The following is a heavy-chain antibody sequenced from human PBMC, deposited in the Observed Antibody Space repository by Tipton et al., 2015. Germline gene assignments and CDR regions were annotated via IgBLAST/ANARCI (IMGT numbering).Heavy chain of an antibody. CDR3: ARVGLSGYYFPFDY. D-gene: IGHD3-22*01. J-gene: IGHJ4*02. V-gene: IGHV1-18*01. CDR1: GYTFRSYG. Sequence: QVQLVQSGGEVKKPGASVKVSCKASGYTFRSYGISWVRQAPGEGLEWMGWIRGYNGNTNYAEKFQGRVTMTTETSTSTAYMELRSLRSDDTAVYYCARVGLSGYYFPFDYWGQGTLVTVSP. CDR2: IRGYNGNT.